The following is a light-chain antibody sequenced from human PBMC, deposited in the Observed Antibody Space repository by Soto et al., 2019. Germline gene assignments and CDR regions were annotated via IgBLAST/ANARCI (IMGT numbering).Light chain of an antibody. CDR3: QSYDSSLSGYV. CDR1: SSNIGAGYD. Sequence: VLTQPPSVSGAPGQRVTISCTGSSSNIGAGYDVHWYQQLPGTAPKLLIYGNSNRPSGVPDRFSGSKSGTSASLAITGLQAEDEADYYCQSYDSSLSGYVFXTGTKVTVL. CDR2: GNS. V-gene: IGLV1-40*01. J-gene: IGLJ1*01.